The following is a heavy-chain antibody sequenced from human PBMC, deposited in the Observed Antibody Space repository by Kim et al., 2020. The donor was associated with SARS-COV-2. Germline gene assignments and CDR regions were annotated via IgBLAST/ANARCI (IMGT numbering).Heavy chain of an antibody. CDR1: GYTFTDYY. CDR3: ATWGVPKDAFDI. V-gene: IGHV1-2*06. Sequence: ASVKVSCKASGYTFTDYYIHWVRQAPGQGLEWMGRINANSGATNYAQKFQDRVTMTRDTSVSTAYMELSRLRSDDTAVYYCATWGVPKDAFDIWDQGTVVTVSS. CDR2: INANSGAT. D-gene: IGHD3-16*01. J-gene: IGHJ3*02.